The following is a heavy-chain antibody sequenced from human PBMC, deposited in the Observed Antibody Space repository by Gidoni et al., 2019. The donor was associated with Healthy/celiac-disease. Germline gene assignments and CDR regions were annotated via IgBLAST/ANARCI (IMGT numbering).Heavy chain of an antibody. D-gene: IGHD3-9*01. CDR1: GGSISSRSYY. Sequence: QLQLQESGPGLVKPSETLSLTCTVPGGSISSRSYYWGWIRQPPGKGLEWIGSIYYSGSTYYNPSLKSRVTISVDTSKNQFSLKLSSVTAADTAVYYCARQWGPYYDILTGDWYFDLWGRGTLVTVSS. CDR3: ARQWGPYYDILTGDWYFDL. V-gene: IGHV4-39*01. CDR2: IYYSGST. J-gene: IGHJ2*01.